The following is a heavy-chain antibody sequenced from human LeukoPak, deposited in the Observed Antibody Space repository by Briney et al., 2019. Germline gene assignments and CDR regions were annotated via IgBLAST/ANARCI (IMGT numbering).Heavy chain of an antibody. CDR2: ISYDGSNK. J-gene: IGHJ4*02. Sequence: GGSLRLSCAASGFTFSSYGMHWVRQAPGKGLEWVAVISYDGSNKYYADSVKGRFTISRDNSKNTLYLQMNSLRAEDTAVYYCARDLCGGDCYSKYWGQGTLVTVSS. CDR1: GFTFSSYG. D-gene: IGHD2-21*01. CDR3: ARDLCGGDCYSKY. V-gene: IGHV3-30*03.